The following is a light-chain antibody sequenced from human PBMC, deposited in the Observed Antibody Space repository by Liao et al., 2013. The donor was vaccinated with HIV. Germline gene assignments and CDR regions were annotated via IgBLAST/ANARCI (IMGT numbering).Light chain of an antibody. CDR2: KDS. Sequence: SYELTQPSSVSVSPGQTARITCSGDVLAKKYARWFQQKPGQAPVLVIYKDSERPSGIPERFSGSSSGTTVTLTISGAQVEDEADYYCQAWDSSDVVFGGGTKLTVL. CDR1: VLAKKY. CDR3: QAWDSSDVV. V-gene: IGLV3-27*01. J-gene: IGLJ2*01.